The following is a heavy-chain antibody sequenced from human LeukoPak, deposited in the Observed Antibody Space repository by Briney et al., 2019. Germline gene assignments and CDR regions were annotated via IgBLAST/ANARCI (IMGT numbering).Heavy chain of an antibody. CDR2: IKQDGSEK. J-gene: IGHJ4*02. CDR3: ARVYSSGWYGSDY. Sequence: PGGSLRLSCAASGFTFSSYWMSWVRQAPGKGLEWVANIKQDGSEKYYVDSVKGRFTISRDNAKNSLYLQMNSLRAEDTAVYYCARVYSSGWYGSDYWGQGTLVTVSS. CDR1: GFTFSSYW. D-gene: IGHD6-19*01. V-gene: IGHV3-7*01.